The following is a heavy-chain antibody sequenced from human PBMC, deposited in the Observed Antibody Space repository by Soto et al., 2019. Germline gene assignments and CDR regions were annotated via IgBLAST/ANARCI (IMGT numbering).Heavy chain of an antibody. Sequence: GESLKIACKGSGYSFTSYWIGWVRQMPGKGLEWMGIIYPGDSDTRYSPSFQGQVTISADKSISTAYLQWSSLKASDTAMYYCARQNRYSNYYYYGMDVWGQGTTVNVSS. CDR3: ARQNRYSNYYYYGMDV. D-gene: IGHD4-4*01. J-gene: IGHJ6*02. V-gene: IGHV5-51*01. CDR2: IYPGDSDT. CDR1: GYSFTSYW.